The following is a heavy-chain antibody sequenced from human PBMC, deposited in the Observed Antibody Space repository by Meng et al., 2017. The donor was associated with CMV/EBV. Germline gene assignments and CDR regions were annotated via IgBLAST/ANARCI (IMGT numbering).Heavy chain of an antibody. J-gene: IGHJ4*02. D-gene: IGHD2/OR15-2a*01. Sequence: GYTFTGYDIHWARQAPGQGLEWMGWINPASGDTILAQKFQGRVTMTRDTSLTTAYMELNRLRSDDTAVYYCATSSVEVMIYAGLDYWGQGTLVTVSS. V-gene: IGHV1-2*02. CDR3: ATSSVEVMIYAGLDY. CDR1: GYTFTGYD. CDR2: INPASGDT.